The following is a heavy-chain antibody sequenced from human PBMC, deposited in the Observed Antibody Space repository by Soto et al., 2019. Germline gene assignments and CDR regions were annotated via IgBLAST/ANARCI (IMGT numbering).Heavy chain of an antibody. CDR2: VYYSGST. V-gene: IGHV4-31*03. CDR1: GGSTSSGGYY. CDR3: ARDAALKWFDP. D-gene: IGHD2-15*01. Sequence: QVQLQESGPRLVKPSQTLSLTCTVSGGSTSSGGYYWSWIRQYPGKGLEWIGFVYYSGSTYYNPSRKSXXIXSXDTSKKQFSLKLSSVTAADTAVYYCARDAALKWFDPWGQGTLVTVSS. J-gene: IGHJ5*02.